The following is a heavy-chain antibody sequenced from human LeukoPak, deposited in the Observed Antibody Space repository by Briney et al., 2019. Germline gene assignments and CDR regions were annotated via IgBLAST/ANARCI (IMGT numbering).Heavy chain of an antibody. Sequence: GGSLRLSCAASGFTFDNYGMTWVRQAPGKGLEWVSTISDTATRTYYADSVKGRFTISRGNSRNTLSLQMNSLRDEDSAMYYCAQNGGGSGTYYPYWGLGTLVTVSS. CDR1: GFTFDNYG. V-gene: IGHV3-23*01. D-gene: IGHD3-10*01. CDR2: ISDTATRT. J-gene: IGHJ4*02. CDR3: AQNGGGSGTYYPY.